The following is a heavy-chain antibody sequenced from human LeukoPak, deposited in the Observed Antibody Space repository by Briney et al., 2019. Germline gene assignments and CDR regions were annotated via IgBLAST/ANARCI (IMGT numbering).Heavy chain of an antibody. V-gene: IGHV4-59*03. CDR1: GDSTSNFY. Sequence: PSQTLSLTCTVSGDSTSNFYWNWIRQSPGKGLEWIGNIHYSGSSVYNPSLKSRGTISIDTSRRQFFLKLNSVTAADTAVYFCALAPNSNWFDFWGPGTLVTVSS. D-gene: IGHD2-8*01. CDR2: IHYSGSS. CDR3: ALAPNSNWFDF. J-gene: IGHJ5*01.